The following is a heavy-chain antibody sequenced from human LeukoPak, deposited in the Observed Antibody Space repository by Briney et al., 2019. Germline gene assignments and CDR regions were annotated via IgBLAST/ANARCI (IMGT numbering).Heavy chain of an antibody. CDR3: ATDGAGSDT. V-gene: IGHV3-11*01. Sequence: GGSLRLSCAASGFTFNDYYMSWIRQAPGKGLEWLSYINIGGTNTHYADSVKGRFTISRDNAKKSLYLEMNNLRAEDTAVYYCATDGAGSDTWGQGVLVTVSS. J-gene: IGHJ5*02. CDR1: GFTFNDYY. CDR2: INIGGTNT.